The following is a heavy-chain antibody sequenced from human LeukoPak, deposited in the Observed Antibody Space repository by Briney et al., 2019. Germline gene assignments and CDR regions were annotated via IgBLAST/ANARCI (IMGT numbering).Heavy chain of an antibody. CDR2: INSDGSST. J-gene: IGHJ4*02. Sequence: GGSLRLSCAASGFTFSSSWMHWVRQAPEKGLVWVSRINSDGSSTSYADSVKGRFTISRDNAKNSLYLQMNSLRAEDTAVYYCARVATPYYFDYWGQGTLVTVSS. D-gene: IGHD2-15*01. CDR3: ARVATPYYFDY. CDR1: GFTFSSSW. V-gene: IGHV3-74*01.